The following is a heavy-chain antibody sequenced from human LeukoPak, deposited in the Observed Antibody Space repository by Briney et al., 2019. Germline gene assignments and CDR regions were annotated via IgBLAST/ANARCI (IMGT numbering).Heavy chain of an antibody. CDR2: IGNAGDT. CDR1: GLSFRKKD. J-gene: IGHJ6*02. V-gene: IGHV3-13*01. D-gene: IGHD1/OR15-1a*01. CDR3: ASRTSWYYCLDV. Sequence: GGSLRLSCAGSGLSFRKKDMHGVGQRGGRGGEWVSGIGNAGDTNYPGSVNGRFTISREMPKNSLYLQMNSLRAEDAAVYYCASRTSWYYCLDVWGQGTTVIVSS.